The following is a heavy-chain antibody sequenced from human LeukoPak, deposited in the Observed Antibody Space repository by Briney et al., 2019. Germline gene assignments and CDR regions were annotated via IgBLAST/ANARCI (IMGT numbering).Heavy chain of an antibody. D-gene: IGHD2-8*02. CDR2: ISPGDCDT. Sequence: GESLKISCKCSGYIFTTYLIVWVRQMPGKGVEWMGIISPGDCDTRYSTSVQGEVTISADKSISTTYVQWSSLKASATAMYSCAGLGESAWYWYFDYWGQGTLVHVSS. V-gene: IGHV5-51*01. CDR1: GYIFTTYL. CDR3: AGLGESAWYWYFDY. J-gene: IGHJ4*02.